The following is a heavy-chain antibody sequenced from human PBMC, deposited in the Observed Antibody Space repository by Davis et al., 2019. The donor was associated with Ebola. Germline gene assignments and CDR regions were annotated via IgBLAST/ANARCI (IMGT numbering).Heavy chain of an antibody. CDR3: ARDRRDGYNYNYYYYGMDV. V-gene: IGHV1-2*06. Sequence: AASVKVSCKASGYTFTGYYMHWVRQAPGQGLEWMGRINPNSGGTNYAQKFQGRVTLTRDTSISTAYMELSSLGSEDTAVYYCARDRRDGYNYNYYYYGMDVWGQGTTVTVSS. CDR1: GYTFTGYY. D-gene: IGHD5-24*01. J-gene: IGHJ6*02. CDR2: INPNSGGT.